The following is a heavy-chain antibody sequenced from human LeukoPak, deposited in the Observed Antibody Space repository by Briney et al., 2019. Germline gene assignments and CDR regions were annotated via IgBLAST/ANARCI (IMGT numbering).Heavy chain of an antibody. D-gene: IGHD3-22*01. J-gene: IGHJ3*02. V-gene: IGHV4-59*12. Sequence: SETLSLTCTVSGGSISSYYWSWIRQPPGKGLEWIGYIYYSGSTNYNPSLKSRVTMSVDTSKNQFSLKLSSVAAADTAVYYCARVLSSGYLERDAFDIWGQGTMVTVSS. CDR2: IYYSGST. CDR1: GGSISSYY. CDR3: ARVLSSGYLERDAFDI.